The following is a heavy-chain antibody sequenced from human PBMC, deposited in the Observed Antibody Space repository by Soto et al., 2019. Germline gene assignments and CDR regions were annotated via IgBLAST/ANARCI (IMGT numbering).Heavy chain of an antibody. V-gene: IGHV4-34*01. J-gene: IGHJ4*02. CDR3: ERDKITGLFDY. CDR2: INHSGST. Sequence: PSETLSLTCAVYGGSFSGYYWTWIRQPPGTGLEWIGEINHSGSTNYNPSLKSRVTISVDTSKNQFSLKLTSVTAADTAVYYCERDKITGLFDYCGQGTLVTVSP. CDR1: GGSFSGYY. D-gene: IGHD2-8*02.